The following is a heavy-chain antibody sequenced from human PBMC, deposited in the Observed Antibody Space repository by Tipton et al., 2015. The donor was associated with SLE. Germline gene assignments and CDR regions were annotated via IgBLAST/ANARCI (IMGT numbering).Heavy chain of an antibody. D-gene: IGHD3-9*01. CDR2: ISYDGSNK. CDR1: GFTFSSYA. CDR3: ARGATGYYND. Sequence: SLRLSCAASGFTFSSYAMHWVRQAPGKGLEWVAVISYDGSNKYYADSVKGRFTISRDNSKNTLYLQMNSLRAEDTAVYYCARGATGYYNDWGQGTLVTVSS. V-gene: IGHV3-30-3*01. J-gene: IGHJ4*02.